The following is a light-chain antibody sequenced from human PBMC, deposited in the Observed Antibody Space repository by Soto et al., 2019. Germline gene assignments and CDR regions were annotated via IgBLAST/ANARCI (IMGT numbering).Light chain of an antibody. J-gene: IGKJ4*01. V-gene: IGKV1-33*01. CDR2: DAS. CDR1: QDINVY. Sequence: DIQMTQSPSSVSASLGDTVTITCRASQDINVYLNWYQQKPGEVPKLLIYDASNLERGVPSRFSGSGSGTDFTFTISSLQAEDTATYYCQQYDDIPPMTFGGGTKVEI. CDR3: QQYDDIPPMT.